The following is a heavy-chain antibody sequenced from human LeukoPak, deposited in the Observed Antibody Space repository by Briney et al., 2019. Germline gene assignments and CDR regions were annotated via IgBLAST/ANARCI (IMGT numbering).Heavy chain of an antibody. CDR3: ARDEECSGSYYVMDY. J-gene: IGHJ4*02. D-gene: IGHD1-26*01. CDR2: ISYDGSNK. Sequence: PGRSLRLSCAASGFSFSSYAMHWVRQAPGKGLEWVAVISYDGSNKYYADSVKGRFTISRDNSKNTLYLQMNSLRAEDTAVYYCARDEECSGSYYVMDYWGQGTLVTVSS. V-gene: IGHV3-30*01. CDR1: GFSFSSYA.